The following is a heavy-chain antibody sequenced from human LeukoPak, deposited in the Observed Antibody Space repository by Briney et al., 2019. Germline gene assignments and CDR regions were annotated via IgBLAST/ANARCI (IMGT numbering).Heavy chain of an antibody. CDR2: INPNSGGT. Sequence: ASVKVSCKASGYTFTGYYMHWVRQAPGQGLEWMGWINPNSGGTNYAQKFQGRVTMTRDTSISTAYMELSRLRSDDTAVYYCARTYSYGSPFDPWGQGTLVTVSS. J-gene: IGHJ5*02. CDR3: ARTYSYGSPFDP. V-gene: IGHV1-2*02. CDR1: GYTFTGYY. D-gene: IGHD5-18*01.